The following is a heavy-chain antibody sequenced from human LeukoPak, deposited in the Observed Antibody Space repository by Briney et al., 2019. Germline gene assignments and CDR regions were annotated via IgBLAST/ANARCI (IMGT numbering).Heavy chain of an antibody. CDR2: IYYSGST. Sequence: PSETLSLTCTVSGGSISSSSYYWGWIRQPPGKGLEWIGSIYYSGSTYYNPSLKSRVTISVDTSKNQFSLKLSSVTAADTAVYYCARVGGKTAFSSWYSYRDYWGQGTLVTVSS. CDR3: ARVGGKTAFSSWYSYRDY. V-gene: IGHV4-39*07. D-gene: IGHD6-13*01. CDR1: GGSISSSSYY. J-gene: IGHJ4*02.